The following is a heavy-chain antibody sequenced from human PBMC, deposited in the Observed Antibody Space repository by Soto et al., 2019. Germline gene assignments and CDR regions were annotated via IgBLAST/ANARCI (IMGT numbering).Heavy chain of an antibody. D-gene: IGHD5-18*01. J-gene: IGHJ5*02. V-gene: IGHV1-69*13. CDR3: PRDPDTAGVWLDP. CDR1: GGPFSSYA. CDR2: IIPIFGTA. Sequence: ASVKVSCKASGGPFSSYAISWVRQAPGQGLEWVGGIIPIFGTANYAQKFPGRVTITAEESTSTAYXEISSLRSDDTPMYYCPRDPDTAGVWLDPWSQGTVVTVSS.